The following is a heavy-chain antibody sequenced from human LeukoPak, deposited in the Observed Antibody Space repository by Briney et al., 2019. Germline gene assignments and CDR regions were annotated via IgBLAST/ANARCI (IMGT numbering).Heavy chain of an antibody. CDR3: AELGITMIGGV. CDR1: GFTFSSYA. J-gene: IGHJ6*04. CDR2: ISSSSRDI. Sequence: PGGSLRLSCAASGFTFSSYAMHWVRQAPGKGLEWVAAISSSSRDIFYADSVKGRFSISRDNTQNSLSLQMSSLKAEDTAVYYCAELGITMIGGVWGKGTTVTISS. D-gene: IGHD3-10*02. V-gene: IGHV3-21*01.